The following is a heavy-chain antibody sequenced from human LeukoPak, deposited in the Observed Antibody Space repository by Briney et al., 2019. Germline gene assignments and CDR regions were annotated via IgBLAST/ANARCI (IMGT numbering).Heavy chain of an antibody. Sequence: GRSLRLSCAASGFTFSSYGMHWVRQAPGKGLEWVAVIWYGGSNKYYADSVKGRFTISRDNSKNTLYLQMNSLRAEDTAVYYCARDGIAVAVPFDYWGQGTLVTVSS. J-gene: IGHJ4*02. V-gene: IGHV3-33*01. CDR3: ARDGIAVAVPFDY. CDR2: IWYGGSNK. CDR1: GFTFSSYG. D-gene: IGHD6-19*01.